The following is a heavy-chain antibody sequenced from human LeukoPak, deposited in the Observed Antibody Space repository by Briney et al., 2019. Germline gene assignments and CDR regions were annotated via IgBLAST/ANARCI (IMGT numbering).Heavy chain of an antibody. Sequence: GESLNISCKGSGYSFTTYWIGWVRQIPGKGLECMGIIYPADSDIRYSPSFQGQVTISADRSTSTAYLQWSSLKASDSAMYYCARYNRDGYNAMGAHDFWGQGTLVTVSS. CDR3: ARYNRDGYNAMGAHDF. CDR2: IYPADSDI. D-gene: IGHD5-24*01. CDR1: GYSFTTYW. V-gene: IGHV5-51*01. J-gene: IGHJ4*02.